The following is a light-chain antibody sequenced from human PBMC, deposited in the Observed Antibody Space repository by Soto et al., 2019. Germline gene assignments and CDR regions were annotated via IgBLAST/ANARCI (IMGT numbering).Light chain of an antibody. V-gene: IGKV1-12*02. CDR3: QQDNSFPYT. CDR2: AAS. Sequence: DIQMTQYPSSVSASVGDRVPITCRASQGLSSWVAWYQQKPGKAPKLLIYAASSLQSEVPSRFSGSSSGTDFTLAISSLQPEDFATYYCQQDNSFPYTFGQGTKLEIK. CDR1: QGLSSW. J-gene: IGKJ2*01.